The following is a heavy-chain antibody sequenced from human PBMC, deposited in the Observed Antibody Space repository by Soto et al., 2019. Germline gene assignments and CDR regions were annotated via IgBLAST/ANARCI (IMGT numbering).Heavy chain of an antibody. CDR2: ISAHNGNT. V-gene: IGHV1-18*04. Sequence: ASVKVSCKASGYTFTSYGISWVRQAPGQGLEWMGWISAHNGNTDYAQKFQGRVTMTTDTSTSTASMELRSLRSDDTAVYYCARGSYISSWDSLDYWGQGSLVTVSS. CDR3: ARGSYISSWDSLDY. CDR1: GYTFTSYG. D-gene: IGHD6-13*01. J-gene: IGHJ4*02.